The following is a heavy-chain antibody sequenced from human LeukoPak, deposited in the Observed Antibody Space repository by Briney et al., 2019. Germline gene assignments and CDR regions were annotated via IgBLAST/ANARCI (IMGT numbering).Heavy chain of an antibody. CDR2: FDPEDGET. D-gene: IGHD3-22*01. Sequence: ASVKVSCKVSGYTLTELSMHWVRQAPGKGLEWMGGFDPEDGETIYAQKFQGRVTITADESTSTAYMELSSLRSEDTAVYYCASGYYYDSSGYLTALFDYWGQGTLVTVSS. J-gene: IGHJ4*02. V-gene: IGHV1-24*01. CDR1: GYTLTELS. CDR3: ASGYYYDSSGYLTALFDY.